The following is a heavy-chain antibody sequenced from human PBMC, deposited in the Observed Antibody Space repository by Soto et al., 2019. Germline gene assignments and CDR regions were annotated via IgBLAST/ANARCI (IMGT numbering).Heavy chain of an antibody. CDR2: ISFYNGDS. V-gene: IGHV1-18*01. D-gene: IGHD1-26*01. Sequence: QVQLVQSGREVKTPGASVKISCKASGYMFIGWVRQAPGQGLECMGWISFYNGDSDYAEKFHGRVTMTTDTSTTTVYMELRSLTFDDTAVYFCATVAPAYSDYYYSGMDVWGQGTTVTVSS. J-gene: IGHJ6*02. CDR1: GYMF. CDR3: ATVAPAYSDYYYSGMDV.